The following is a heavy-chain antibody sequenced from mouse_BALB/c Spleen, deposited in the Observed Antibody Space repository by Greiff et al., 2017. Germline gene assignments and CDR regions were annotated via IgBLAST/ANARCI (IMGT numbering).Heavy chain of an antibody. Sequence: VQLKESGPGLVKPSQSLSLTCTVTGYSITSDYAWNWIRQFPGNKLEWMGYISYSGSTSYNPSLKSRISITRDTSKNQFFLQLNSVTTEDTATYYCARSGDYRYDLAYWGQGTLVTVSA. CDR3: ARSGDYRYDLAY. V-gene: IGHV3-2*02. D-gene: IGHD2-14*01. J-gene: IGHJ3*01. CDR2: ISYSGST. CDR1: GYSITSDYA.